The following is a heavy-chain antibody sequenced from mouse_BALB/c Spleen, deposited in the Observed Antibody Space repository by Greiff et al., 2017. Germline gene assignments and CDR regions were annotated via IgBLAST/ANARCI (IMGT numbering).Heavy chain of an antibody. CDR2: IYPGDGDT. CDR1: GYAFSSYW. V-gene: IGHV1-80*01. CDR3: AREPLFDY. J-gene: IGHJ2*01. Sequence: QVQLKQSGAELVRPGSSVKISCKASGYAFSSYWMNWVKQRPGQGLEWIGQIYPGDGDTNYNGKFKGKATLTADKSSSTAYMQLSSLTSEDSAVYFCAREPLFDYWGQGTTLTVSS.